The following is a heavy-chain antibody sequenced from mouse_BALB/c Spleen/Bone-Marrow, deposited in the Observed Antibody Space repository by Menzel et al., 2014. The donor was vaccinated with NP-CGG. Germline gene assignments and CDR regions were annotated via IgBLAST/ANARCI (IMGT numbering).Heavy chain of an antibody. CDR1: GYTFTSYW. CDR2: IYPGDGDT. Sequence: VKLVESGAELARPGASVKLSCKASGYTFTSYWMHWVKQRPGQGLEWIGAIYPGDGDTRYTQKFKGKATLTADKSSSTAYMQLSSLASEDSAVYYCARRDYGIRENYYAMDYWGQGTSVTVSS. D-gene: IGHD1-2*01. CDR3: ARRDYGIRENYYAMDY. V-gene: IGHV1-87*01. J-gene: IGHJ4*01.